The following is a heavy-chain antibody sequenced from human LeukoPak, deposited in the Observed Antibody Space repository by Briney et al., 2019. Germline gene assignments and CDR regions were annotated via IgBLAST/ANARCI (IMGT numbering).Heavy chain of an antibody. CDR2: IYYSGST. V-gene: IGHV4-59*01. Sequence: SETLSLTCTVSGGSISSYYWSWIRQPPGKGLEWIGYIYYSGSTNYNPSLKSRVTISVDTSKNQFSLKLSSVTAADTAVYYCARAREGSSGHFDYRGQGTLVTVSS. J-gene: IGHJ4*02. D-gene: IGHD3-22*01. CDR3: ARAREGSSGHFDY. CDR1: GGSISSYY.